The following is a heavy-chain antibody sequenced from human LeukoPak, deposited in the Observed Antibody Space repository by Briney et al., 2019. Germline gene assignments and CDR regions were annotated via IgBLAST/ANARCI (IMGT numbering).Heavy chain of an antibody. J-gene: IGHJ5*02. CDR3: ARCGGSSWSYWFDP. V-gene: IGHV4-4*07. CDR1: GGSFSIYY. Sequence: SETLSLTCTVSGGSFSIYYWSWIRQPAGKGLEWIGSIYYSGSTYYNPSLKSRVTISVDTSKNQFSLKLSSVTAADTAVYYCARCGGSSWSYWFDPWGQGTLVTVSS. CDR2: IYYSGST. D-gene: IGHD6-13*01.